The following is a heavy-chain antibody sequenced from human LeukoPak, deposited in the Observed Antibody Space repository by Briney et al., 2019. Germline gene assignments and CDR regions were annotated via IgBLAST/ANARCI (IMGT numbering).Heavy chain of an antibody. CDR1: GFTFSSYA. Sequence: GGSLRLSCAASGFTFSSYAMSWVRQAPGKGLGWVSAISGGGGRTNYADSVKGRVTVSRDKSKKTLYLLLNSLRAEETAVYYCAKASRIIGTIDYWGQGTLVTVSS. D-gene: IGHD1/OR15-1a*01. J-gene: IGHJ4*02. V-gene: IGHV3-23*01. CDR3: AKASRIIGTIDY. CDR2: ISGGGGRT.